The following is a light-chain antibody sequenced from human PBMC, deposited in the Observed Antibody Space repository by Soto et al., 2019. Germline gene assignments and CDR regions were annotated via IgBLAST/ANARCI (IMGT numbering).Light chain of an antibody. Sequence: EIVLRQSPGTLSLSPGERATLSCRASQSVDSGYLAWYQHKPGQAPRLLIHGAASRATGVPDRFSGSGSGTDFTLSISRLEPEEFAVYYCQQYSRSPPTFGQGTKVEIK. CDR3: QQYSRSPPT. J-gene: IGKJ1*01. V-gene: IGKV3-20*01. CDR2: GAA. CDR1: QSVDSGY.